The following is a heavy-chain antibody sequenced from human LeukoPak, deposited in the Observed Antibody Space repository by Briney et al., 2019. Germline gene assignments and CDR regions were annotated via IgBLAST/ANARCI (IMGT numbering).Heavy chain of an antibody. J-gene: IGHJ4*02. CDR1: GYTFTSYY. Sequence: ASVKVSCKASGYTFTSYYMHWVRQAPGQGLEWMGGFDPEDGETIYAQKFQGRVTMTEDTSTDTAYMELSSLRSEDTAVYYCATVLRDSSGLRAFDYWGQGTLVAVSS. CDR3: ATVLRDSSGLRAFDY. V-gene: IGHV1-24*01. D-gene: IGHD3-22*01. CDR2: FDPEDGET.